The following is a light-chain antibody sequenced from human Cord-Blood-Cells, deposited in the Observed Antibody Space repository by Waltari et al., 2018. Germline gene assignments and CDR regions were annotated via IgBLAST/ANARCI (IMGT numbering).Light chain of an antibody. CDR1: SSEVGAYNY. CDR3: SSYTNSSTDVV. Sequence: QPARPQPASVCWSPGQVITVSWTGTSSEVGAYNYVSRYQQHPGNAPILMIYDVSNRPSGVSNRCSGSKSGNTGSQTSSGLQAEDEADYYFSSYTNSSTDVVFGGGTKLTVL. J-gene: IGLJ2*01. CDR2: DVS. V-gene: IGLV2-14*01.